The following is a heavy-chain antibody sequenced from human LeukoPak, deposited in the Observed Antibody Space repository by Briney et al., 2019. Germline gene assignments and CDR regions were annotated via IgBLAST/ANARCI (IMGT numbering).Heavy chain of an antibody. V-gene: IGHV4-31*03. J-gene: IGHJ3*02. CDR2: IYHSGST. Sequence: SETLSLTCTVSGGSLSSGGDYWSWIRQHPGKGLEWIGYIYHSGSTYYNPSLKSRVIMSADTSKNQFSLKLSSVTAADTAVYYCARVGYCSSTSCCSRHPDAFDIWGQGTMVTVSS. CDR3: ARVGYCSSTSCCSRHPDAFDI. CDR1: GGSLSSGGDY. D-gene: IGHD2-2*01.